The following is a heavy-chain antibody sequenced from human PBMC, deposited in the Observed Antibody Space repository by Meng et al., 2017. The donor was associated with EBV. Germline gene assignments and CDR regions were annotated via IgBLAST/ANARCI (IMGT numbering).Heavy chain of an antibody. CDR2: INHSGST. D-gene: IGHD4-23*01. Sequence: VQLPELGVGLVKPSETLSLTCAVYGWSFSGYYWSWIRQPPGKGLEGIGEINHSGSTNYNPSLKSRVTISVDTSKNQFSLKLSSVTAADTAVYYCAGSYGGVLNYWGQGTLVTVSS. CDR1: GWSFSGYY. V-gene: IGHV4-34*01. CDR3: AGSYGGVLNY. J-gene: IGHJ4*02.